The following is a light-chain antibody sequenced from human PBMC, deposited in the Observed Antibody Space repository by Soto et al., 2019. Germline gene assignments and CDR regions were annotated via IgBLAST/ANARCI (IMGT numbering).Light chain of an antibody. CDR1: GSDVGGYNY. CDR2: EVS. V-gene: IGLV2-14*01. CDR3: SSYTSSTTHVV. Sequence: QSALTQPASVSGSPGQSITISCTGTGSDVGGYNYVSWYQHHPGEAPKLMIYEVSYRPSGVSNRFSGSKSGNTASLTISGLQAEDEADYYCSSYTSSTTHVVFGGGTKLTVL. J-gene: IGLJ2*01.